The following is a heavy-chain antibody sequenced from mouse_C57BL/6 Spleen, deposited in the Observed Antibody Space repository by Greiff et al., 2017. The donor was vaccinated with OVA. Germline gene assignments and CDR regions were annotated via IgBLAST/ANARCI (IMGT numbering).Heavy chain of an antibody. CDR3: ARKSNNGYIDD. Sequence: QVQLQQSGAELVKPGASVKLSCKASGYTFTSYWMHWVKQRPGRGLEWIGRIDPSSGGTKYNEKFKSKATLTVDKSSSTAYMQLSSLTSEDSAVYYCARKSNNGYIDDWGKGTTVTVSS. CDR1: GYTFTSYW. CDR2: IDPSSGGT. V-gene: IGHV1-62-3*01. J-gene: IGHJ1*03. D-gene: IGHD2-5*01.